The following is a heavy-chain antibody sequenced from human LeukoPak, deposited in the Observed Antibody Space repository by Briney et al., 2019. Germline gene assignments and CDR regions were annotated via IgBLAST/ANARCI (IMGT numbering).Heavy chain of an antibody. CDR1: GHSISSGYY. V-gene: IGHV4-38-2*02. CDR3: AGSYGDYVWYMDV. Sequence: PSETLSLTCTVSGHSISSGYYWGWIRQPPGKGLEWIGSIYYSGSTYYNPSLKSRVTISVDTSKNQFSLKLSSVTAADTAVYYCAGSYGDYVWYMDVWGKGTTVTISS. J-gene: IGHJ6*03. D-gene: IGHD4-17*01. CDR2: IYYSGST.